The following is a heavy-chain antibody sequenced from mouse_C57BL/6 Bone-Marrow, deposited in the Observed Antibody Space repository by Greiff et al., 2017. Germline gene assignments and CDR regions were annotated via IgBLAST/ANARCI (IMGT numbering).Heavy chain of an antibody. V-gene: IGHV14-4*01. J-gene: IGHJ3*01. CDR2: IDPENGDT. Sequence: VQLQQSGAELVRPGASVKLSCTASGFNIKDDYMHWVKQRPEQGLEWIGWIDPENGDTEYASKFQGKATITADTSSNTAYMQLSSLTSEDSAVYYCARLFPYGFFAYWGQGTLVTVSA. CDR3: ARLFPYGFFAY. CDR1: GFNIKDDY. D-gene: IGHD2-2*01.